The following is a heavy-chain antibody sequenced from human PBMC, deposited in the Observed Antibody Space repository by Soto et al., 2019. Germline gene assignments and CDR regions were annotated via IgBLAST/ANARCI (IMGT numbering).Heavy chain of an antibody. CDR3: ARQYEDTAMVLPFDY. V-gene: IGHV5-51*01. D-gene: IGHD5-18*01. CDR2: IYPGDSDT. CDR1: GYSFTSYW. J-gene: IGHJ4*02. Sequence: PGESLKISCKGSGYSFTSYWIGWVRQMPGKGLEWMGIIYPGDSDTRYSPSFQGQVTISADKSISTAYLQWSSLKASDTAMYYCARQYEDTAMVLPFDYWGQGTLVTVSS.